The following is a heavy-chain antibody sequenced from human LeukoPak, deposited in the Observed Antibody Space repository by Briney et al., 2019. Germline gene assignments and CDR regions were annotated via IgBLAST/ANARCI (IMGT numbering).Heavy chain of an antibody. D-gene: IGHD2-15*01. CDR2: ISSSSNYI. CDR3: ASSQLSDYYYYMDV. Sequence: GGSLRLSCAASGFTFSSYSMNWVRQAPGKGLEWVSSISSSSNYIYYADSVKGRFTISRDNAKNSLYLQMNSLRAEDTAVYYCASSQLSDYYYYMDVWGKGTTVTVSS. J-gene: IGHJ6*03. CDR1: GFTFSSYS. V-gene: IGHV3-21*01.